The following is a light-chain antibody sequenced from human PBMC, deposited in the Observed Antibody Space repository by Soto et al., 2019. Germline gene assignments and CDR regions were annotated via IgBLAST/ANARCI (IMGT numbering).Light chain of an antibody. V-gene: IGKV1-5*03. CDR2: KAS. Sequence: DIQVTKSPAALCASKEDTVTITPGDSKSISAWPASYPKKPGEAPKRLIYKASYLNSGVPSRFSVSGSGTEFTLTICSLQPNDLATYCCQHYSAFSVAFGRGTKVDIK. J-gene: IGKJ1*01. CDR3: QHYSAFSVA. CDR1: KSISAW.